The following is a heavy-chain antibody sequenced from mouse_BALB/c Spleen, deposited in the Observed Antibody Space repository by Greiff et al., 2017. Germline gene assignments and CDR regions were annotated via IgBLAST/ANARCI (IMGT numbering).Heavy chain of an antibody. CDR3: AREGAYDYDGFAY. CDR1: GFALTSYG. V-gene: IGHV2-2*02. J-gene: IGHJ3*01. Sequence: QVQLKESGPGLVQPSQSRSITCTVSGFALTSYGVHWVRQSPGKGLEWLGVIWSGGSTDYNAAFISRLSISKDNSKSQVFFKMNSLQANDTAIYYCAREGAYDYDGFAYWGHGTLVTVSA. D-gene: IGHD2-4*01. CDR2: IWSGGST.